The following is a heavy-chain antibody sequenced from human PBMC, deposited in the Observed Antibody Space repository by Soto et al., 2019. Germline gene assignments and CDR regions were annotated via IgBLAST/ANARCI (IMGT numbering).Heavy chain of an antibody. CDR3: AKSHTTSGWYVTTDY. CDR1: GFTFGDYA. V-gene: IGHV3-9*01. J-gene: IGHJ4*02. Sequence: PGGSLRLSCAASGFTFGDYAMQWVRQAPGKGLEWVSAISWNSGSIDYADSVKGRFTISRDNAKNSLYLQMNSLRAEDTALYYCAKSHTTSGWYVTTDYWGPGTRLTVS. CDR2: ISWNSGSI. D-gene: IGHD6-19*01.